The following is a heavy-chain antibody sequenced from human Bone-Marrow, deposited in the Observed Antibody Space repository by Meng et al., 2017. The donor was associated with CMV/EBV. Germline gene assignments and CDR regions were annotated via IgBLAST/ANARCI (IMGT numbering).Heavy chain of an antibody. CDR1: GGSFSGYS. CDR3: ARYCRSTSCPRRYFDL. CDR2: INHSGST. D-gene: IGHD2-2*01. J-gene: IGHJ2*01. Sequence: SETLSLTCAVYGGSFSGYSWSWIRQPPGKGLEWIGEINHSGSTNYNPSLKSRVTISVDTSQNQFSLKLSSVTAADTAVYYCARYCRSTSCPRRYFDLWGRGTLVTVSS. V-gene: IGHV4-34*01.